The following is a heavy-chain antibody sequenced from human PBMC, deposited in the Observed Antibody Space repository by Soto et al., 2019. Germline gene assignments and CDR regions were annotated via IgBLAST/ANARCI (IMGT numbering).Heavy chain of an antibody. V-gene: IGHV4-34*01. CDR3: ARSSARGWSY. CDR1: GGSLSGYY. Sequence: PSETLSLTCTVYGGSLSGYYWTWIRQPPEKGLEWIGEITHSGSTNYHPSIKSRVTISVDTTKNQFSLNLNAVTAADTAVYYCARSSARGWSYWGQGTLVTVSS. J-gene: IGHJ4*02. CDR2: ITHSGST. D-gene: IGHD3-22*01.